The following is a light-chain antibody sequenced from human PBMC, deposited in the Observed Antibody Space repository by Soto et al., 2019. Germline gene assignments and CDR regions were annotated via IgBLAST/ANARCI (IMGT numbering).Light chain of an antibody. Sequence: EIVLTKSPATLSLSPGERATLSCRASQSVSSYLAWYQQKSGQAPRLLIYSASRRATGIPDRFTGSGSGTDFTLTINRVEPEDFAVYFCQQYAGSPRTFGQGTKVDIK. J-gene: IGKJ1*01. CDR3: QQYAGSPRT. V-gene: IGKV3-20*01. CDR2: SAS. CDR1: QSVSSY.